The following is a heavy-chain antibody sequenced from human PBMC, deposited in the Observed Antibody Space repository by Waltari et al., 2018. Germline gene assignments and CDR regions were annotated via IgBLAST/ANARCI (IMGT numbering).Heavy chain of an antibody. J-gene: IGHJ6*03. Sequence: QVQLQQWGAGLLKPSETLSLTCAVYGGSFSGYYWSWIRQTPGKGLEWIGEINHSVSTNYNPSLKSRVTISVDTSKNQFSLKLSSVTAADTAVYYCARGLNPWYYYYMDVWGKGTTVTVSS. V-gene: IGHV4-34*01. CDR2: INHSVST. CDR3: ARGLNPWYYYYMDV. CDR1: GGSFSGYY.